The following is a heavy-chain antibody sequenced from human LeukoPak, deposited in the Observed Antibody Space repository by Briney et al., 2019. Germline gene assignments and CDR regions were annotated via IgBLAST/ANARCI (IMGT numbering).Heavy chain of an antibody. CDR1: GGSISSYY. CDR2: IYYSGST. J-gene: IGHJ5*02. D-gene: IGHD3-22*01. Sequence: SETLSLTCTVSGGSISSYYWSWIRQPPGKGLEWIGYIYYSGSTNYNPSLKSRVTISVDTSKNQFSLKLSSVPAADTAVYYCARDSYDSSGYYYGWFDPWGQGTLVTVSS. V-gene: IGHV4-59*01. CDR3: ARDSYDSSGYYYGWFDP.